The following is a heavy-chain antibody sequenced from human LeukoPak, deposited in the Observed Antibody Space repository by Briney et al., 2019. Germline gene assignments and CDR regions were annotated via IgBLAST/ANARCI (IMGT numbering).Heavy chain of an antibody. CDR2: IWYDGSNK. Sequence: GGSLRLSCAASGFTFSNYGMPWVRQAPGKGLEWVAVIWYDGSNKYYADSVKGRFTISRDNSKNTLYLQMNSLRAEDTAVYYCARKVIATAGTDYWGQGTLVTVSS. CDR3: ARKVIATAGTDY. CDR1: GFTFSNYG. V-gene: IGHV3-33*01. D-gene: IGHD6-13*01. J-gene: IGHJ4*02.